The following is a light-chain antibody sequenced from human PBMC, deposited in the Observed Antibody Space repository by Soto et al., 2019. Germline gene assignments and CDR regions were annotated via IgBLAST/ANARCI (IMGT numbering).Light chain of an antibody. V-gene: IGKV3-15*01. CDR2: GAS. CDR3: QQYNNWPIT. CDR1: QSVIN. J-gene: IGKJ5*01. Sequence: EIVMTQSPATLSVSPGERATLSCRASQSVINLAWYQQKPGQAPRLLIYGASTRATGIPARFSGSGSGTEFTLTISSLQSEDFAVYYCQQYNNWPITFGQGTRLEIK.